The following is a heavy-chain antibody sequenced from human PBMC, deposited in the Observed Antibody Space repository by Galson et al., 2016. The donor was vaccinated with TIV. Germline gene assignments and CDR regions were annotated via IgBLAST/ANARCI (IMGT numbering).Heavy chain of an antibody. CDR2: IRYDGSEK. CDR1: GFMFSTYG. Sequence: SLRLSYAASGFMFSTYGMHWVRQSPGKGLEWVAFIRYDGSEKYVADSVKGRFIISRDNSKNMLYLQMNSVRVDDTGLYYCAKDSEYYFDTSGYYFPLDHWGQGTLVTVSS. D-gene: IGHD3-22*01. V-gene: IGHV3-30*02. CDR3: AKDSEYYFDTSGYYFPLDH. J-gene: IGHJ4*02.